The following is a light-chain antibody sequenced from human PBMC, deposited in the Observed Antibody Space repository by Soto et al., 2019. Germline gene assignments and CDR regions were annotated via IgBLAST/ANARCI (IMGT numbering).Light chain of an antibody. Sequence: EIVMTQSPATLSVSPGERVTLSCRASQSAISNLAWYQQKPGQTPRLLIYDASTRATDIPARFSGSGSGTDFTLTISSLLSEDFAVYYCQQYNTWPRTFGQGTKVETK. CDR1: QSAISN. CDR2: DAS. J-gene: IGKJ1*01. CDR3: QQYNTWPRT. V-gene: IGKV3-15*01.